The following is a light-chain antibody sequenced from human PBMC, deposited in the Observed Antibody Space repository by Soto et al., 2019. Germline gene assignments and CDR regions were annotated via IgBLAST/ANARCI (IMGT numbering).Light chain of an antibody. CDR1: SSDVGGYNY. Sequence: QSALTQPRSVSGSPGQSVTISCTGTSSDVGGYNYVSWYQQHPGKAPKLMIYDVSKRPSGVPDRVSGSKSGNTASLTISGLQAEDEADYYCCSSAGTYTAVVGGGTKLTVL. CDR3: CSSAGTYTAV. CDR2: DVS. J-gene: IGLJ3*02. V-gene: IGLV2-11*01.